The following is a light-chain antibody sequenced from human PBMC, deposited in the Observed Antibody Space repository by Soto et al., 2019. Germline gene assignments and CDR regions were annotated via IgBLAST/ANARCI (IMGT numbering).Light chain of an antibody. CDR3: QTWASGTVV. CDR2: LNSDGSH. J-gene: IGLJ2*01. V-gene: IGLV4-69*01. Sequence: QLVLTQSPSAAASLGASVKLTCTLSSGHSSYAIAWHQQQPEKRPRYLMKLNSDGSHSKGDGIPDRFSGSTSGAARYLTISSLQSEDEADYYCQTWASGTVVFGGGTKLTVL. CDR1: SGHSSYA.